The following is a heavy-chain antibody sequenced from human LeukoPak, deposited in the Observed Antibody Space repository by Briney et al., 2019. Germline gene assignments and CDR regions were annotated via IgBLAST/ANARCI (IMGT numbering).Heavy chain of an antibody. J-gene: IGHJ6*03. V-gene: IGHV3-7*01. CDR1: GFTFSSYW. CDR3: ARDRWFGEFYYYYMDV. CDR2: IKQDGSEK. Sequence: PGGSLRLSCAASGFTFSSYWMSWVRQAPGKGLEWVANIKQDGSEKYYVDSVKGRFTISRDNAKNSLYLQMNSLRAEDTAVYYCARDRWFGEFYYYYMDVWGKGTTVTVSS. D-gene: IGHD3-10*01.